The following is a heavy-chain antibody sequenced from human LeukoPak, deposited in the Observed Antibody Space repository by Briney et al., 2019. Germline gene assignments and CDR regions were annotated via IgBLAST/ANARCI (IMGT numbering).Heavy chain of an antibody. D-gene: IGHD5-18*01. CDR3: ARVINSYDAFDI. CDR1: GGSISSGSYY. Sequence: SETLSLTCTVSGGSISSGSYYWSWIRQPAGKGLEWIGRIYTSGSTNYNPSLKSRVTISVDTSKNQFSLKLSSVTAADTAVYYCARVINSYDAFDIWGQGTMVTVSS. CDR2: IYTSGST. V-gene: IGHV4-61*02. J-gene: IGHJ3*02.